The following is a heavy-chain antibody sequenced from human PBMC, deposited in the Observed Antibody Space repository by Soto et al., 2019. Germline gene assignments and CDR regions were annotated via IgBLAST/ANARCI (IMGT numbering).Heavy chain of an antibody. CDR3: AKSIAAAGTYYYGMDV. V-gene: IGHV1-69*13. CDR2: IIPIFGTA. CDR1: GGTFSSYA. Sequence: SVKVSCKASGGTFSSYATSWVRQAPGQGLEWMGGIIPIFGTANYAQKFQGRVTITADESTSTAYMELSSLRSEDTAVYYCAKSIAAAGTYYYGMDVWGQGTTVTVSS. D-gene: IGHD6-13*01. J-gene: IGHJ6*02.